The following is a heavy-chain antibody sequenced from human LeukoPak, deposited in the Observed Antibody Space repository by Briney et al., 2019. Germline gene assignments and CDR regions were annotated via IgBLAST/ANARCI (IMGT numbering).Heavy chain of an antibody. J-gene: IGHJ4*02. CDR1: GYSISSGYY. V-gene: IGHV4-38-2*02. D-gene: IGHD2-15*01. CDR2: IYHSGNT. CDR3: ARDSLPLGYCSGGSCRQPDY. Sequence: SETLSLTCTVSGYSISSGYYWGWIRQPPGKGLEWIGSIYHSGNTYYNPSLKSRVTISVDTSKNQFSLNLSSVTAADTAVYYCARDSLPLGYCSGGSCRQPDYWGQGTLVTVSS.